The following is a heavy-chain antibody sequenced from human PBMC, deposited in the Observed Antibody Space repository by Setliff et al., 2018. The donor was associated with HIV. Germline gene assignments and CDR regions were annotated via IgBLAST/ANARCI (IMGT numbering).Heavy chain of an antibody. V-gene: IGHV4-59*01. D-gene: IGHD5-12*01. CDR3: ARVGGEMATIAGAFDI. J-gene: IGHJ3*02. CDR1: GGSISSYY. Sequence: ETLSLTCTVSGGSISSYYWSWIRQPPGKGLEWIGYIYYSGSTNYNPSLKSRVTISVDTSKNQFSLKLSSVTAADTAVYYCARVGGEMATIAGAFDIRGQGTMVTVSS. CDR2: IYYSGST.